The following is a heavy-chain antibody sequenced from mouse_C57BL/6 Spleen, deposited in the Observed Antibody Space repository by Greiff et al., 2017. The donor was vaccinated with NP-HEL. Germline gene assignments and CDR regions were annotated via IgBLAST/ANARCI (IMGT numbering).Heavy chain of an antibody. CDR1: GYTFTSYW. D-gene: IGHD3-2*02. Sequence: VQLQQPGAELVMPGASVKLSCKASGYTFTSYWMHWVKQRPGQGLEWIGEIDPSDSYTNYNQKFKGKSTLTVDKSSSTAYMQLSSLTSEDSAVYYCARSGAQAPDYWGQGTTLTVSS. CDR2: IDPSDSYT. CDR3: ARSGAQAPDY. V-gene: IGHV1-69*01. J-gene: IGHJ2*01.